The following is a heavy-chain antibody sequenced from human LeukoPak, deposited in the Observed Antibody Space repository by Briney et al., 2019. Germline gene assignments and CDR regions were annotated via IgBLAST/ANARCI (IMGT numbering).Heavy chain of an antibody. CDR3: AQANPAAAAYY. CDR1: GFTFSSYS. Sequence: GGSLRLSCAASGFTFSSYSMNWVRLAPGKGLEWVSYISSSSSTIYYADSVKGRFTISRDNAKNSLYLQMNSLRAEDTAVYYCAQANPAAAAYYWGQGTLVTVSS. CDR2: ISSSSSTI. D-gene: IGHD6-13*01. V-gene: IGHV3-48*01. J-gene: IGHJ4*02.